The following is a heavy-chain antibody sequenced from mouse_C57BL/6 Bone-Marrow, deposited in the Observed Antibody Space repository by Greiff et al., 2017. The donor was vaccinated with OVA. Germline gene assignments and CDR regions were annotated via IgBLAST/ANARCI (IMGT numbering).Heavy chain of an antibody. J-gene: IGHJ2*01. CDR2: IRNKANGYTT. CDR3: ARWSREDYFDY. CDR1: GFTFTAYY. Sequence: EVKLVESGGGLVQPGGSLSLSCAASGFTFTAYYMSWVRQPPGKALEWLGFIRNKANGYTTEYSASVKGRFTISRDNSQSILYLQLNALRAEDSATYYCARWSREDYFDYWGHGTTLTVSS. V-gene: IGHV7-3*01.